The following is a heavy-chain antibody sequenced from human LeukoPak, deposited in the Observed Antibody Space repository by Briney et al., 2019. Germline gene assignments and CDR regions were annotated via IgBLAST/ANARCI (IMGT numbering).Heavy chain of an antibody. CDR3: ARGRLLRYSSSWFDP. Sequence: PSETLSLTCTVSGGSISSSSYYWGWIRQPPGKGLEWIGSIYYSGSTYYNPSLKSRVTISVDTSKNQFSLKLSSVTAADTAVYYCARGRLLRYSSSWFDPWGQGTLVTVSS. D-gene: IGHD3-9*01. V-gene: IGHV4-39*07. CDR2: IYYSGST. CDR1: GGSISSSSYY. J-gene: IGHJ5*02.